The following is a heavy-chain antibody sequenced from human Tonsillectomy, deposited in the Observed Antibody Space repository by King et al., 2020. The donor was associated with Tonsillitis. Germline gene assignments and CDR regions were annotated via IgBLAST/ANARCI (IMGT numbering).Heavy chain of an antibody. CDR1: GGSISSSSYY. CDR2: IYYSGST. J-gene: IGHJ4*02. V-gene: IGHV4-39*01. D-gene: IGHD3-22*01. CDR3: ARGPYDSSGYWVGLSSTFSV. Sequence: QLQESGPGLVKPSETLSLTCTVSGGSISSSSYYWGWIRQPPGKGLEWIGSIYYSGSTYYNPSLKSRVTISVDTSKNQVSLKLSSVTSADTAVYYCARGPYDSSGYWVGLSSTFSVWGQGTLVTVSS.